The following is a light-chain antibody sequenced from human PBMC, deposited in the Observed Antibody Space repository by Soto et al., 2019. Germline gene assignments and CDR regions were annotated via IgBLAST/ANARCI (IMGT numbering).Light chain of an antibody. J-gene: IGLJ1*01. Sequence: QSVLTQPASVSGSPGQSITISCTGTSNDVGGFNYVSWYQQLPGKAPKLVIYDVTHRTSGVSDRFSGSRSGNTASLTISGLQGEDEAYYSWTTFTNSSPPYVPRTRTKVTVL. V-gene: IGLV2-14*03. CDR1: SNDVGGFNY. CDR2: DVT. CDR3: TTFTNSSPPYV.